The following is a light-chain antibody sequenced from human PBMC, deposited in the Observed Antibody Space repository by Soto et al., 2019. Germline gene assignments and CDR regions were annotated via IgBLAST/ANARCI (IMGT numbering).Light chain of an antibody. J-gene: IGLJ1*01. Sequence: QSALTQPASVSGSLGQSITLSCTGSGGDIGAYNYVSWYQQHPGKAPKLIVYGVTHRPSGVSSRFSASKSAYTASLTISALQAEDEADYYCSSFTTACLYVFGPGTKLTVL. CDR3: SSFTTACLYV. CDR2: GVT. V-gene: IGLV2-14*01. CDR1: GGDIGAYNY.